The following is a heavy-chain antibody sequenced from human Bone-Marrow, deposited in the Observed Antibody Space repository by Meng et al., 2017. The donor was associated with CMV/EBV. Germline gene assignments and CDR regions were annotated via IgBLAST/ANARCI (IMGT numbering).Heavy chain of an antibody. CDR3: ARDLDDFQQPGLEGY. V-gene: IGHV3-30*04. D-gene: IGHD3-3*01. J-gene: IGHJ4*02. CDR2: ISYDGSNK. CDR1: GFTFSSYA. Sequence: GGSLRLSCAAFGFTFSSYAMHWVRQAPGKGLEWVAVISYDGSNKYYADSVKGRFTISRDNSKNTLYLQMNSLRAEDTAVYYCARDLDDFQQPGLEGYWGQGTLVTVSS.